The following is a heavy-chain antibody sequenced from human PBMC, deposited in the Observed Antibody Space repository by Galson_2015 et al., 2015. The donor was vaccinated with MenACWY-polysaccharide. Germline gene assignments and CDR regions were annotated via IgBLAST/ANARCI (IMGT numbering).Heavy chain of an antibody. J-gene: IGHJ3*01. V-gene: IGHV1-3*01. D-gene: IGHD2-15*01. CDR2: INAGNGNT. CDR1: GYTFTSYY. Sequence: SVKVSCKASGYTFTSYYIHWVRQAPGQRPEWMGWINAGNGNTKYSQKFQGRVTISRDTSANTAYMELSSLRSEDTAVYYCARDKSGGSWDAFDFWGQGTMVTVSS. CDR3: ARDKSGGSWDAFDF.